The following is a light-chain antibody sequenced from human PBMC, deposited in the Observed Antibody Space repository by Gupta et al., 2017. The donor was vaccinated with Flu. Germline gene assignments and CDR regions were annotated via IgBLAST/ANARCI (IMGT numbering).Light chain of an antibody. V-gene: IGKV1-33*01. J-gene: IGKJ3*01. Sequence: DTQMTQSPSSLSASVGDRVVITCQASQDINNYLNWYQQKSGKAPKLLIYDASNLETGVPSRFSGSGSGTDFIFTISSLQPEDIATYYCQQYANVPPTFGPGTTVDIK. CDR3: QQYANVPPT. CDR1: QDINNY. CDR2: DAS.